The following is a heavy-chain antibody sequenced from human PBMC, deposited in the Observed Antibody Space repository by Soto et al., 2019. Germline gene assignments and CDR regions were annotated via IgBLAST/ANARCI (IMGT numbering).Heavy chain of an antibody. CDR1: GFTFDEYG. CDR2: ISWNSGRI. V-gene: IGHV3-9*01. J-gene: IGHJ6*02. D-gene: IGHD6-19*01. CDR3: AKDRGAVAGPYYYGMDV. Sequence: GGSLRLSCAASGFTFDEYGMHWDRQAPEKRLKWVSAISWNSGRIGYADSVKGRFTISRDNAKNSLYLQMNSLRAEDTAFYYCAKDRGAVAGPYYYGMDVWGQGTTVTAP.